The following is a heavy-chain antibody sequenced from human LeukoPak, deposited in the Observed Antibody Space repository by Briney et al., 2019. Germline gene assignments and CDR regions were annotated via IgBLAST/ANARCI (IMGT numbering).Heavy chain of an antibody. V-gene: IGHV1-8*01. CDR3: ARGLDDYAWNWFDP. D-gene: IGHD5-12*01. J-gene: IGHJ5*02. CDR2: MNPNSGNT. CDR1: GYTFTSYD. Sequence: KVSCKASGYTFTSYDINWVRQATGQGLEWMGWMNPNSGNTGYAQKFQGRVTMTRNTSISTAYMELSSLRSEDTAVYYCARGLDDYAWNWFDPWGQGTLVTVSS.